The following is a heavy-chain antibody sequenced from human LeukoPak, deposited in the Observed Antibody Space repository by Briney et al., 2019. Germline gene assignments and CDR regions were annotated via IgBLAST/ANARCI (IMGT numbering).Heavy chain of an antibody. J-gene: IGHJ6*03. V-gene: IGHV4-4*09. Sequence: SETLSLTCTVSGGSISSYYWSWIRQPPGKGLEWIGYIYTSGSTNYNPSLKSRVTISVDTSKNQFSPKLSSVTAADTAVYYCARAPPVYYYGSGSYYTKPYYYYMDVWGKGTTVTVSS. CDR1: GGSISSYY. CDR2: IYTSGST. D-gene: IGHD3-10*01. CDR3: ARAPPVYYYGSGSYYTKPYYYYMDV.